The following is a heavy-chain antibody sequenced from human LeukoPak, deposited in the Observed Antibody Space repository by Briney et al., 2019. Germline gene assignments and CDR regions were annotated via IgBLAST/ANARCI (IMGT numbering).Heavy chain of an antibody. CDR3: ARDYLPAELLPGNWFDP. CDR1: GGTFSSYA. CDR2: IIPILGIA. D-gene: IGHD1-26*01. V-gene: IGHV1-69*04. Sequence: GASVKVSCKASGGTFSSYAISWVRQAPGQGLEWMGRIIPILGIANYAQKFQGRVTITADKSTSTAYMELSSLRSEDTAVYYCARDYLPAELLPGNWFDPWGQGTLVTVSS. J-gene: IGHJ5*02.